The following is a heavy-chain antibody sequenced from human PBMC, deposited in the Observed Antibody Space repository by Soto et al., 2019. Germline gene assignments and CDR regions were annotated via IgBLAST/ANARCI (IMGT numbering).Heavy chain of an antibody. CDR1: GGTFSSYA. J-gene: IGHJ6*02. CDR2: IIPIFGTA. Sequence: SVKVSCKASGGTFSSYAISWVRQAPGQGLEWMGGIIPIFGTANYAQKFQGRVTITADESTSTAYMELSSLRSEDTAVYYCAKLSPITIAGTSYYHSMDVWGQGAPVTVSS. V-gene: IGHV1-69*13. D-gene: IGHD6-19*01. CDR3: AKLSPITIAGTSYYHSMDV.